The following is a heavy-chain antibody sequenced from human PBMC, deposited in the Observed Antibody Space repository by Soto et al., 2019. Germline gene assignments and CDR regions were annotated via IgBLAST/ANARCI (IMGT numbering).Heavy chain of an antibody. J-gene: IGHJ6*02. CDR3: ARERFGPQYGGNSHGMDV. CDR2: IIPIFGTA. Sequence: QVQLVQSGAEVKKPGSSVKVSCKASGGTFSSYAISWVRQAPGQGLEWMGGIIPIFGTANYAQKFQGRVTITADKSTSTAYMELSSLRSEDTAVYYCARERFGPQYGGNSHGMDVWGQGPTVTVSS. D-gene: IGHD2-21*02. V-gene: IGHV1-69*06. CDR1: GGTFSSYA.